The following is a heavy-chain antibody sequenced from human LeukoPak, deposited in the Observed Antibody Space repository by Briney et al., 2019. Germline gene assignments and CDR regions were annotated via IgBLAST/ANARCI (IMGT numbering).Heavy chain of an antibody. CDR2: INPSGGST. Sequence: ASVKVSCKASGYTFTRDYMHCVRQAPGQGLEWMGIINPSGGSTSYAQKFQGRVTMTRDTSTSTVYMELSSLRSEDTAVYYCGRCTLAAGTDYWGQGTLVTVSS. CDR1: GYTFTRDY. CDR3: GRCTLAAGTDY. V-gene: IGHV1-46*01. D-gene: IGHD6-13*01. J-gene: IGHJ4*02.